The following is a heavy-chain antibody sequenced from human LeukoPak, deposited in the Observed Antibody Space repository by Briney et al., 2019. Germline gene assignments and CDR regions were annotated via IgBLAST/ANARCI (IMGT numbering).Heavy chain of an antibody. D-gene: IGHD6-13*01. V-gene: IGHV3-66*01. CDR1: GFTVSGNY. Sequence: GGSLRLSCAASGFTVSGNYMNWVRQAPGKGLEWVSVIYSGGTTYYADSVKGRFTISRDNSKNTLYLQLNSLRVEDMAVYYCARGALGAAGRLDYWGQGTLVTVSS. J-gene: IGHJ4*02. CDR2: IYSGGTT. CDR3: ARGALGAAGRLDY.